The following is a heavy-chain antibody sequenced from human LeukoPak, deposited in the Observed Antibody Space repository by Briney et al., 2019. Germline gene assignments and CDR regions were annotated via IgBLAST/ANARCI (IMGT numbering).Heavy chain of an antibody. V-gene: IGHV3-33*06. CDR3: AKFPQSVVGTTQFDF. CDR1: GFTFSDYG. J-gene: IGHJ4*02. D-gene: IGHD2-15*01. CDR2: IWYDGSNI. Sequence: GGSLRLSCAASGFTFSDYGMHWVRQAPGKGLEWVAVIWYDGSNIYYADSVKGRFTISRDNSRNTLYLQMNSLRAEDTAIYFCAKFPQSVVGTTQFDFWGQGTLVTVSS.